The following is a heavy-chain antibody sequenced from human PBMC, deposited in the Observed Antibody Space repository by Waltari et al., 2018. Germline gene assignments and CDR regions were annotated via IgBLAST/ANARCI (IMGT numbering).Heavy chain of an antibody. CDR2: MSYDGVDK. CDR1: GFIFRDYA. J-gene: IGHJ4*02. V-gene: IGHV3-30*01. Sequence: QVHLVESGGGVVQPGKSLRLSCVASGFIFRDYAMHWVRRPPGKGLKWVALMSYDGVDKWYADSLKGRFTISRDNSKSTLYLQMDSLRSEDTAVYYCARDYNSLVDYWGQGILVTVSS. CDR3: ARDYNSLVDY. D-gene: IGHD1-1*01.